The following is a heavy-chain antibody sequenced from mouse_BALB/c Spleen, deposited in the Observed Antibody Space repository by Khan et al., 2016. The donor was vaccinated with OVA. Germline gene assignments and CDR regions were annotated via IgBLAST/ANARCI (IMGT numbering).Heavy chain of an antibody. CDR2: IAPGSGST. Sequence: DLVKPGASVKLSCKASGYTFTSYWINWIKQRPGQGLEWIGRIAPGSGSTYYNEMFKGKATMTVDTSSSTAYIQLSSLSSEDSAVYVCARENYYGSSHYAMDYWGQRASVTVAS. V-gene: IGHV1S41*01. D-gene: IGHD1-1*01. CDR1: GYTFTSYW. CDR3: ARENYYGSSHYAMDY. J-gene: IGHJ4*01.